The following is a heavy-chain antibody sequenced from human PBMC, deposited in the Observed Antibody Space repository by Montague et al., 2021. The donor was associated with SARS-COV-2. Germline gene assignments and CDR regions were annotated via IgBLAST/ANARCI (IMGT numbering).Heavy chain of an antibody. CDR2: TYYRSKWDS. D-gene: IGHD3-9*01. J-gene: IGHJ3*02. V-gene: IGHV6-1*01. Sequence: CAISGDSVASKSGAWSWIRQSTSGGLEWLRRTYYRSKWDSDYAXXXKXXLVITPDTSKNQVSLQLNSVIPEDTAVYFCASSGITLTGLDAFDIWGQGTMVTVSS. CDR3: ASSGITLTGLDAFDI. CDR1: GDSVASKSGA.